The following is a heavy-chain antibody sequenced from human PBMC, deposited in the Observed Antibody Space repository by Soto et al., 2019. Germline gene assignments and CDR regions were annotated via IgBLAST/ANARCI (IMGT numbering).Heavy chain of an antibody. CDR1: GFTFSSYA. CDR2: ISHDGINK. D-gene: IGHD2-2*01. V-gene: IGHV3-30-3*01. CDR3: GRCTSTSCHLGSDY. J-gene: IGHJ4*02. Sequence: QVLLVDSGGGVVQPGRSLRLSCAATGFTFSSYAMNWVRQAPGKGLEWVALISHDGINKYYADSVGGRFTISRDSSTNTLYLQMNSLRAADTAVYYCGRCTSTSCHLGSDYWGQGTLVTVSS.